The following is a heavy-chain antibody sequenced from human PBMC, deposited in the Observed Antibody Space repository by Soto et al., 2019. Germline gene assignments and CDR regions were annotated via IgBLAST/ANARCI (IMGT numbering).Heavy chain of an antibody. CDR1: GFPFSVFS. J-gene: IGHJ4*02. D-gene: IGHD6-6*01. V-gene: IGHV3-7*01. CDR3: VTGRSSSAY. CDR2: INQDGSEE. Sequence: EVQLVQSGGGLVQPGGSLRLSCAASGFPFSVFSMSWVRQAPGKGLEWVASINQDGSEEDYVDSVRGRFTISRDNAQPSLYLQLNSLRAEDTALYLCVTGRSSSAYWGQGTLVTVSS.